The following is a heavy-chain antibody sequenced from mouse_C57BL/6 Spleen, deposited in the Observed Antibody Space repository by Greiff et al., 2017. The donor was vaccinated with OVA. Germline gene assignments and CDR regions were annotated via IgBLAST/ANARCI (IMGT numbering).Heavy chain of an antibody. D-gene: IGHD2-3*01. CDR1: GYAFTNYL. V-gene: IGHV1-54*01. CDR2: INPGSGGT. CDR3: AREGYSHYFDY. J-gene: IGHJ2*01. Sequence: VQLQQSGAELVRPGTSVKVSCKASGYAFTNYLIEWVKQRPGQGLEWIGVINPGSGGTNYNEKFKGKATLTADKSSSTAYMQLSSLTSEDSAVYFCAREGYSHYFDYWGQGTTLTVSS.